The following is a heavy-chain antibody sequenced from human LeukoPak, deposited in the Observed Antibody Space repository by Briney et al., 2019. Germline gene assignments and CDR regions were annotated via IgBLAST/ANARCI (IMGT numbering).Heavy chain of an antibody. Sequence: GGSLRLSCAASGFTFSSYSMNWVRQAPGKGLEWVSSISSSSSYIYYADSVKGRFTISRDNAKNSLYLQVSSLRAEDTAVYYCARGLMQQLVYYYYYYMDVWGKGTTVTVSS. CDR2: ISSSSSYI. V-gene: IGHV3-21*01. CDR1: GFTFSSYS. J-gene: IGHJ6*03. CDR3: ARGLMQQLVYYYYYYMDV. D-gene: IGHD6-13*01.